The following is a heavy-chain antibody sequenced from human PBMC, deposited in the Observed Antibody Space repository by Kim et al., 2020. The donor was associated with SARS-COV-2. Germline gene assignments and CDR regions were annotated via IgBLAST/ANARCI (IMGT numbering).Heavy chain of an antibody. Sequence: NPSLKSRVTISVDTSKNQFSLKLSSVTAADTAVYYCARAGTGYYYYGMDVWGHGTTVTVSS. D-gene: IGHD6-19*01. J-gene: IGHJ6*02. CDR3: ARAGTGYYYYGMDV. V-gene: IGHV4-31*02.